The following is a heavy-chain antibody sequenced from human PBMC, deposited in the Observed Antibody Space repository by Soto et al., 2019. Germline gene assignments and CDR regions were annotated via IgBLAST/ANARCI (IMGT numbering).Heavy chain of an antibody. CDR1: GFTFISYG. D-gene: IGHD1-26*01. CDR2: IWYDGSNK. V-gene: IGHV3-33*01. Sequence: RGSLSLSCAASGFTFISYGMHWVRQAPGKGLEWVAVIWYDGSNKYYADSVKGRFTVSLRLSSVTAADTAVYYCAGSSSGTYLFDLWGQGTPVTASS. CDR3: FDL. J-gene: IGHJ5*02.